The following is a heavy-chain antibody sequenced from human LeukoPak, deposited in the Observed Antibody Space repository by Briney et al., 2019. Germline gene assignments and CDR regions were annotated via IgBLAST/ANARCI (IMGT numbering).Heavy chain of an antibody. D-gene: IGHD6-19*01. CDR3: AKVTGGIAVKSDWFDP. J-gene: IGHJ5*02. CDR2: ISGSGGST. V-gene: IGHV3-23*01. CDR1: GFTFSSYG. Sequence: GGSLRLSCAASGFTFSSYGMSWVRQAPGKGLEWVSAISGSGGSTYYADPVKGRFTISRDNSKNTLYLQMNSLRAEDTAVYYCAKVTGGIAVKSDWFDPWGQGTLVTVSS.